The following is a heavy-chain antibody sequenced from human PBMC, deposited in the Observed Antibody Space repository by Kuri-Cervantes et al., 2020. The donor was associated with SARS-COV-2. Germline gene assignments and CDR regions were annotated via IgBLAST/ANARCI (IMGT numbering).Heavy chain of an antibody. CDR3: ATSLYYYDSSGYYEN. CDR2: FDPEDGET. Sequence: SVKVSCKVSGYTLTELSMHWVRQAPGKGLEWMGGFDPEDGETIYAQKFQGRVTMTEDTSTDTAYMELSSLSSQDTAVYYCATSLYYYDSSGYYENWGQGTLVTVSS. CDR1: GYTLTELS. J-gene: IGHJ4*02. D-gene: IGHD3-22*01. V-gene: IGHV1-24*01.